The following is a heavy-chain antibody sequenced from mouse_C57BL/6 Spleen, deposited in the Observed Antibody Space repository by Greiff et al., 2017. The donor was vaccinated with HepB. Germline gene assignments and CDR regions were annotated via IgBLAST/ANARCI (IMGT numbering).Heavy chain of an antibody. CDR3: TRRDMITRARDY. J-gene: IGHJ4*01. D-gene: IGHD2-4*01. Sequence: QVQLQQSGAELVRPGASVTLSCKASGYTFTDYEMHWVKQTPVHGLEWIGAIDPETGGTAYNQKFKGKAILTADKSSSTAYMELRSLTSEDSAVYYCTRRDMITRARDYWGQGTSVTVSS. V-gene: IGHV1-15*01. CDR2: IDPETGGT. CDR1: GYTFTDYE.